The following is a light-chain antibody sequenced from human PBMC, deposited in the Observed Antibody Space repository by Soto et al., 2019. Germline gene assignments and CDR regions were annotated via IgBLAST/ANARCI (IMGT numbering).Light chain of an antibody. V-gene: IGKV2-24*01. CDR3: MQFAHFPRT. Sequence: DVVLTQTPLSSPVTLGQPASISCRSSQSLVYSDGNTYLSWLQQRPGQPPRLLIYQISNRFSGVPDRFSGSGAGTDFTLKISRVEAEDVGGYSCMQFAHFPRTFGQGTKLEI. CDR2: QIS. J-gene: IGKJ1*01. CDR1: QSLVYSDGNTY.